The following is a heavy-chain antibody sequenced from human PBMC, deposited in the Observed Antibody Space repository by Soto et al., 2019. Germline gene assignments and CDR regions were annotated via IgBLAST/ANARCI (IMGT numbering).Heavy chain of an antibody. CDR3: ARTSVTTVVMRHYYYYMDV. CDR1: GAYINTGTYY. V-gene: IGHV4-31*03. CDR2: IYYSGTT. D-gene: IGHD4-17*01. J-gene: IGHJ6*03. Sequence: SETLSLTCSLSGAYINTGTYYWNWIRQVPGKGLEWIGYIYYSGTTSYNPSLKSRVTMSVDTSKNQFSLRLSSVSAADTAVYYCARTSVTTVVMRHYYYYMDVWGKGTTVTVSS.